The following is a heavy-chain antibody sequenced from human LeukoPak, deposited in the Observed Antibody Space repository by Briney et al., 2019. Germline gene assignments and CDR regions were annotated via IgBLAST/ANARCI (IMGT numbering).Heavy chain of an antibody. CDR2: IKQDGSQN. D-gene: IGHD3-10*01. J-gene: IGHJ4*02. Sequence: GGSLRLSCAVPGFTFSSYWMSWVRQAPGKGLEWVANIKQDGSQNNYVGSVKGRFTISRDNAKNSLYLQMNSLRADDTAVYYCARDIGGVLDDWGQGTLVTVSS. V-gene: IGHV3-7*05. CDR3: ARDIGGVLDD. CDR1: GFTFSSYW.